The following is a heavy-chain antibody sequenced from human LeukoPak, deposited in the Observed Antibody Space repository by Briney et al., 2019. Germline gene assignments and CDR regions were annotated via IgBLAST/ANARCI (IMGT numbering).Heavy chain of an antibody. CDR3: AKDQQYSPCFDH. Sequence: GGSLRLSCEASGFTFSNYAVSRVRQAPGTGLEWVSTISESGDATWHIDSVKGRFTISRDNSKNTLHLQMNSLRTKDTAVYYCAKDQQYSPCFDHWGQGTLVTVSS. J-gene: IGHJ4*02. D-gene: IGHD2/OR15-2a*01. CDR2: ISESGDAT. V-gene: IGHV3-23*01. CDR1: GFTFSNYA.